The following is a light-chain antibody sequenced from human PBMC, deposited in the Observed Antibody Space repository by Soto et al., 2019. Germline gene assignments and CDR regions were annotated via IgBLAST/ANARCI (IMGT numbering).Light chain of an antibody. CDR3: SSYTSSSTLYV. Sequence: SVLTQPASLSGSPGQSITISFPGTRSDVGAYNFLSWYQQHPGKAPKLMIYDVGNRPSGVSNRFSGSKSGNTASLTISGLQAEDEADYYCSSYTSSSTLYVFGTGTKVTVL. V-gene: IGLV2-14*01. J-gene: IGLJ1*01. CDR1: RSDVGAYNF. CDR2: DVG.